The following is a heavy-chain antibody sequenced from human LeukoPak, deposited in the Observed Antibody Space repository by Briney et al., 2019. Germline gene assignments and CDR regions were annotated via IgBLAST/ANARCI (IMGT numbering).Heavy chain of an antibody. J-gene: IGHJ2*01. Sequence: GGSLRLSCAASGFTFITYAMTWVRQAPGKGLEWVSAISNTGGSTYYADSVRGRFTISRDNSKNTLYLQMNSLRAEDTAVYYCAKDLSLWYFDLWGRGTLVTVSS. D-gene: IGHD2/OR15-2a*01. CDR1: GFTFITYA. V-gene: IGHV3-23*01. CDR2: ISNTGGST. CDR3: AKDLSLWYFDL.